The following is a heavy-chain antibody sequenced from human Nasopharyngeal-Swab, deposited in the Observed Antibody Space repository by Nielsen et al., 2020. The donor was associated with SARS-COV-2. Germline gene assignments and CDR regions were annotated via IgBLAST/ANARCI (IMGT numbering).Heavy chain of an antibody. Sequence: GGSLRLSCEASGFIFTTYGMHWVRQAPGKGLEWVALISYDGSKKYYADSVKGRFTISRDKSKNTLYLQMNNLRAEDTAVYYCTRDRVFYYDSSGRKEFEYWGQGTRVTVSS. V-gene: IGHV3-33*05. D-gene: IGHD3-22*01. J-gene: IGHJ4*02. CDR1: GFIFTTYG. CDR2: ISYDGSKK. CDR3: TRDRVFYYDSSGRKEFEY.